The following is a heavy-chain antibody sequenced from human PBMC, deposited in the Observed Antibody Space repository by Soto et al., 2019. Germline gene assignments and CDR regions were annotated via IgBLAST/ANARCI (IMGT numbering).Heavy chain of an antibody. CDR2: IIPIFGTA. CDR3: ARDSALLAAMTGMDV. J-gene: IGHJ6*02. Sequence: SVKVSCKASVGTFSSYAISWVRQAPGQGLEWMGGIIPIFGTANYAQKFQGRVTITADESTSTAYMELSSLRSEDTAVYYCARDSALLAAMTGMDVWGQGTTVTVSS. CDR1: VGTFSSYA. V-gene: IGHV1-69*13.